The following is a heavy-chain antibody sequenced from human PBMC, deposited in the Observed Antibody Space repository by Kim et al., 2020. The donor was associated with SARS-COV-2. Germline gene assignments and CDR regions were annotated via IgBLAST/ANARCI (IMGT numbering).Heavy chain of an antibody. CDR1: GYMFTSYG. J-gene: IGHJ4*02. CDR3: ARGAYGDVSFDY. V-gene: IGHV1-18*04. CDR2: ISARDGNT. D-gene: IGHD4-17*01. Sequence: ASVKVSCKACGYMFTSYGFSWVRQAPGQGLEWVGWISARDGNTKYGQKVQGRVIMTTDTSTNTAYMELWSLRSDDTAMYYCARGAYGDVSFDYWGQGTLV.